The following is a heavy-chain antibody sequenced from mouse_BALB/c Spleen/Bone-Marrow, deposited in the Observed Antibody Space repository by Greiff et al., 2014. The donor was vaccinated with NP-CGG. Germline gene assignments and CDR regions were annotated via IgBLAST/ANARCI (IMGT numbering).Heavy chain of an antibody. CDR3: ARRQFITTAAWFAY. CDR1: GYTFTSYV. J-gene: IGHJ3*01. V-gene: IGHV1-14*01. Sequence: VQLKESGPELVKPGASVEMSCKASGYTFTSYVMHWVKQKPGQGLEWIGHINPYNDGTKYNEKFKGKATLTSDKSSSTAYMELSSLTSEDSAVYYCARRQFITTAAWFAYWGQGTLVTVSA. CDR2: INPYNDGT. D-gene: IGHD1-2*01.